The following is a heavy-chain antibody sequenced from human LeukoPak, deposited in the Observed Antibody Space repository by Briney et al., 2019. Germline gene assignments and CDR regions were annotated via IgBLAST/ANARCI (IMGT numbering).Heavy chain of an antibody. CDR3: ARQDLAAARDAFDI. Sequence: KPSETLSLTCTVSGGSISSSSYYWGLIRQPPGKGLGWIGSIYYSGSAYYNPSLKSRVTISVDTSKNQFSLKLSSVTAADTAVYYCARQDLAAARDAFDIWGQGTMVTVSS. CDR2: IYYSGSA. D-gene: IGHD6-13*01. V-gene: IGHV4-39*01. CDR1: GGSISSSSYY. J-gene: IGHJ3*02.